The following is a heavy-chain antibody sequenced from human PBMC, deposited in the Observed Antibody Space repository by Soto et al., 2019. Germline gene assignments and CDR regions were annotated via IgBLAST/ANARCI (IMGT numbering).Heavy chain of an antibody. D-gene: IGHD3-9*01. Sequence: GGSLRLSCAASGFTFSSYAMSWVRQAPGKGLEWVSAISGSGGSTYYADSVKGRFTISRDNSKNTLYLQMNSLRAEDTAVYYCAKENEGRYFDWLLPRAEYFQHWGQGTLVTVSS. CDR2: ISGSGGST. V-gene: IGHV3-23*01. CDR3: AKENEGRYFDWLLPRAEYFQH. J-gene: IGHJ1*01. CDR1: GFTFSSYA.